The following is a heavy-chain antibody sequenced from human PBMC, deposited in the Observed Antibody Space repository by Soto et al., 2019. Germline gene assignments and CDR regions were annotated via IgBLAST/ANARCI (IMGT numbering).Heavy chain of an antibody. D-gene: IGHD2-2*02. J-gene: IGHJ6*02. CDR3: ARAVVVVPAAIYYYYYGMDV. Sequence: SVKVSCKASGGTFSSYAISWVRQAPGQGLEWMGGIIPIFGTANYAQKFQGRVTITADKSTSTAYMELSSLRSEDTAVYYCARAVVVVPAAIYYYYYGMDVWGQGTTVTVSS. CDR1: GGTFSSYA. CDR2: IIPIFGTA. V-gene: IGHV1-69*06.